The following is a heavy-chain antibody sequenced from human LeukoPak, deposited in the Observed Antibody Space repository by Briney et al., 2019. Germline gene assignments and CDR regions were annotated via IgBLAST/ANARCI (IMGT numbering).Heavy chain of an antibody. V-gene: IGHV3-7*01. J-gene: IGHJ4*02. D-gene: IGHD2-2*01. CDR1: GFTFSNYW. CDR2: INQDGREK. CDR3: ARDVHNYATNFDY. Sequence: PGGSLRLSCAASGFTFSNYWMSWVRQAPGKGLEWVASINQDGREKYSVDSVKGRFTISRDNAKNSLYLQMNSLRAEDTAFYYCARDVHNYATNFDYWGQGTLVTVSS.